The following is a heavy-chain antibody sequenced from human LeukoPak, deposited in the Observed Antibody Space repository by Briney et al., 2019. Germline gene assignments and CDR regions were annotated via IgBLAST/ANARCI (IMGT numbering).Heavy chain of an antibody. V-gene: IGHV4-34*01. CDR3: ARDMPPDWYFDL. D-gene: IGHD2-2*01. CDR2: INHSGST. Sequence: SETLSLTCAVYGGSFSGYYWSWIRQPPGKGLEWIGEINHSGSTNYNPSLKSRVTISVDTSKNQFSLKLSSVTAADTAVYYCARDMPPDWYFDLWGRGTLVTVSS. CDR1: GGSFSGYY. J-gene: IGHJ2*01.